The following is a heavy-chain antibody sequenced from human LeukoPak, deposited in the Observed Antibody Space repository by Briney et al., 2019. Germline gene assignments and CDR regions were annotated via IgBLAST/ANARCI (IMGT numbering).Heavy chain of an antibody. CDR1: GGSISGYY. Sequence: SEILPLTCTVSGGSISGYYWSWVRQPPGKGLEWIAYIHYSGSTSYNPSLKSRVTILVDTSKNQVPLRMTSVTAADTAVYYCARRSLMGTTNYNYFMDVWGNGTRVTVAS. J-gene: IGHJ6*03. CDR3: ARRSLMGTTNYNYFMDV. CDR2: IHYSGST. D-gene: IGHD1-26*01. V-gene: IGHV4-59*08.